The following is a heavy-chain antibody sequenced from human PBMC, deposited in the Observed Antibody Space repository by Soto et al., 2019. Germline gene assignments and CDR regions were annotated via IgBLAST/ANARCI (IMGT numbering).Heavy chain of an antibody. J-gene: IGHJ4*02. D-gene: IGHD2-2*03. CDR2: IYGGGNGP. CDR3: AKMEGMDPWAYSFDY. V-gene: IGHV3-23*01. Sequence: EVQGLESGGGLVQPGGSLRLSCAATGFTFSDFAMSWVRQAPGKGLEWVSRIYGGGNGPHYADSVKGRVTISRDNSENTLYLQMNSLSAEDTAVYYCAKMEGMDPWAYSFDYWGQGTLVTVSS. CDR1: GFTFSDFA.